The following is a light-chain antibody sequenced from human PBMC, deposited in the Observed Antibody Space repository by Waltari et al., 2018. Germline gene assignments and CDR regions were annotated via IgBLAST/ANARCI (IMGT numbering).Light chain of an antibody. J-gene: IGLJ3*02. V-gene: IGLV8-61*01. CDR3: LLYLGSGIFV. CDR1: SGSVPTTSY. CDR2: NAN. Sequence: QSVVTQEPSLSVSPGGTVTLPCSLSSGSVPTTSYAILYQQTLGHAPRTLVYNANSRSSEDPDRFSGSIIGNEADITFTGAQSEDESDYNCLLYLGSGIFVIGGGTKLTVL.